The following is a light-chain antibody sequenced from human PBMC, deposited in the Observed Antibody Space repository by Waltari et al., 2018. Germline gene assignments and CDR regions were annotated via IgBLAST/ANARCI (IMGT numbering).Light chain of an antibody. V-gene: IGKV3-11*01. CDR3: QQYNSYSNT. CDR1: QSVGNQ. J-gene: IGKJ2*01. CDR2: DTS. Sequence: EVVLTQSPATLSLSPGERATLSCRPSQSVGNQLTWYQQKPGQAPTLLIYDTSNRATGVPARFSGSGSGTDFTLTISSLEPDDFATYYCQQYNSYSNTFGQGTKLEIK.